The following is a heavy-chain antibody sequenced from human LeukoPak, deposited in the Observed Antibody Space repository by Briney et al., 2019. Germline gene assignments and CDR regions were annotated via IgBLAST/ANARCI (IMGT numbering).Heavy chain of an antibody. D-gene: IGHD2-2*01. CDR2: INHSGST. CDR1: GGSFSGYY. Sequence: SETLSLTCAVYGGSFSGYYWSWIRQPPGKGLEWSGEINHSGSTNYNPSLKSRVTISVDTSKNQFSLKLSSVTAADTAVYYCARGEWGYCSSTSCPYFDYWGQGTLVTVSS. V-gene: IGHV4-34*01. J-gene: IGHJ4*02. CDR3: ARGEWGYCSSTSCPYFDY.